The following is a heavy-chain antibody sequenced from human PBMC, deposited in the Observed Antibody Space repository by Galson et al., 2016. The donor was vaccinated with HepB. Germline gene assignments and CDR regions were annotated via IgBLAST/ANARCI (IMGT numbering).Heavy chain of an antibody. D-gene: IGHD6-19*01. Sequence: PALVKPTQTLTLTCTFSGFSLSTNGMCVTWIRQPPGKALEWLARIDWDDDKYYSTSLKTRLTISKDSSKDQVVLTMTNMDPVDTATYYCARIISSGWLSDYWGQGTLVTVSS. V-gene: IGHV2-70*11. CDR3: ARIISSGWLSDY. CDR1: GFSLSTNGMC. J-gene: IGHJ4*02. CDR2: IDWDDDK.